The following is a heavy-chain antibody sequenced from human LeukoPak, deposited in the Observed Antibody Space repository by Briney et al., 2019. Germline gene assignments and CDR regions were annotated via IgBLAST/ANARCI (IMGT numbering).Heavy chain of an antibody. CDR2: ISDSGART. CDR3: AKVLSPRLLTTNLDS. CDR1: GFIFDNYA. Sequence: GASLRLSCAGSGFIFDNYAMVWVRQAPGEGLEWVSGISDSGARTFYSDSAEGRFTISRDNVKNTLYLQMTSLRAEDTAVYYCAKVLSPRLLTTNLDSWGQGALVTVS. J-gene: IGHJ4*02. V-gene: IGHV3-23*01. D-gene: IGHD4-11*01.